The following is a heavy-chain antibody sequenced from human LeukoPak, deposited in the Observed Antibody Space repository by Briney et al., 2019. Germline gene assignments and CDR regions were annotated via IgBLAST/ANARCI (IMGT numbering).Heavy chain of an antibody. J-gene: IGHJ4*02. CDR1: GGSISSSSYY. CDR3: ARAIWRFGELLTFGY. Sequence: SETLSLTCTVSGGSISSSSYYWGWIRQPPGKGLEWIGSIYYSGSTYYNPSLKSRVTISVDTSKNQFSLKLSSVTAADTAVYYCARAIWRFGELLTFGYWGQGTLVTVSS. CDR2: IYYSGST. V-gene: IGHV4-39*07. D-gene: IGHD3-10*01.